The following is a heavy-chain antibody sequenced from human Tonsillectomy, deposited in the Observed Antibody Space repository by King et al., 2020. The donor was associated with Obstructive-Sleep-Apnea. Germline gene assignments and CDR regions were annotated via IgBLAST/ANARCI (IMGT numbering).Heavy chain of an antibody. V-gene: IGHV3-30*04. CDR3: ARVHHWLVRYYYYGMDV. CDR2: ISYDGSNK. D-gene: IGHD6-19*01. J-gene: IGHJ6*02. Sequence: VQLVESGGGVVQPGRSLRLSCAASGFTFSSYAMHWVRQAPGKGLEWVAVISYDGSNKYYADSVKGRFTISRDNSKNTLYLQMNSLRAEDTAVYYCARVHHWLVRYYYYGMDVWGQGTTVTVSS. CDR1: GFTFSSYA.